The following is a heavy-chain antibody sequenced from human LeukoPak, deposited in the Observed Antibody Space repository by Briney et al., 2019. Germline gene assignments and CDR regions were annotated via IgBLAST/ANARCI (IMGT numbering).Heavy chain of an antibody. CDR1: GFTFSSYA. J-gene: IGHJ6*04. D-gene: IGHD3-10*01. CDR3: ARDVIIMVRGVITYYYYGMDV. Sequence: GGSLRLSCAASGFTFSSYAMHWVRQAPGKGLEWVAVISYDGSNKYYADSVKGRFTISRDNSKNTLYLQMNGLRAEDTAVYYCARDVIIMVRGVITYYYYGMDVWGKGTTVTVSS. CDR2: ISYDGSNK. V-gene: IGHV3-30*04.